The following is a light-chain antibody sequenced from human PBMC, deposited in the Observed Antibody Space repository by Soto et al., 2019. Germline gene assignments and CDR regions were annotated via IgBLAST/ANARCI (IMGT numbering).Light chain of an antibody. J-gene: IGKJ2*01. CDR1: QSVNSN. Sequence: EIVMTQSPASLSVSPGDSATLSCRASQSVNSNLAWYQQKPGQAPRLVIYGAFIRATGIPARFSGGGSGTEFTLTISRLQSEDFAVYYCQQYNNWPFTFGQGTKLEIK. V-gene: IGKV3D-15*01. CDR2: GAF. CDR3: QQYNNWPFT.